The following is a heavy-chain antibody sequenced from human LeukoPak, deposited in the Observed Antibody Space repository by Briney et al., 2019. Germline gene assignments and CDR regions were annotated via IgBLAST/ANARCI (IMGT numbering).Heavy chain of an antibody. V-gene: IGHV1-18*01. CDR2: ISAYNGNT. Sequence: ASVKVSXKASGYTFTSYGISWERQAPGQGLEWMGWISAYNGNTNYAQKLQGRVTLTTDTSTSTAYMELRSLRSDDTAVYYCARHRMISRQYYYDSSGYYDNWGQGTLVTVSS. D-gene: IGHD3-22*01. CDR1: GYTFTSYG. J-gene: IGHJ4*02. CDR3: ARHRMISRQYYYDSSGYYDN.